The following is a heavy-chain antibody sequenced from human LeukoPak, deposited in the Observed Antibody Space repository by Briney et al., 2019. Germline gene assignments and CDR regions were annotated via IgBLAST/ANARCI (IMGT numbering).Heavy chain of an antibody. D-gene: IGHD5-12*01. J-gene: IGHJ4*02. CDR3: ATPYSSRGYSGYGQFDY. V-gene: IGHV1-24*01. CDR2: FDPEDGET. Sequence: ASVKVSCKVSGYTLTELSMHWVRQAPGKGLEWMGGFDPEDGETIYAQKFQGRVTMTEDTSTDTAYMELSSLRSEATAVYCCATPYSSRGYSGYGQFDYWGQGTLVTVSS. CDR1: GYTLTELS.